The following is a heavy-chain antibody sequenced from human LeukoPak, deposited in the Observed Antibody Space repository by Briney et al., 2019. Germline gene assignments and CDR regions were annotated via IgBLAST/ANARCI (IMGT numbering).Heavy chain of an antibody. J-gene: IGHJ5*02. CDR3: ARDLSFGAPYNWFDP. Sequence: GGSLRLSCAASGFTFSSYAISWVRQAPGKGLVWVSRINNDGSTTSYADSVKGRFTISRDNAKNTLYLQMNNLRAEDTAVYYCARDLSFGAPYNWFDPWGQGTLVTVSS. D-gene: IGHD3-10*01. V-gene: IGHV3-74*01. CDR2: INNDGSTT. CDR1: GFTFSSYA.